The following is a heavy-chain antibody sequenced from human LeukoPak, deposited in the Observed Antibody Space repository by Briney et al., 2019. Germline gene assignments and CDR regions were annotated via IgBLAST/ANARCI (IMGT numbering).Heavy chain of an antibody. V-gene: IGHV3-53*01. Sequence: PGGSLRLSCAASGLTVSSNYMSWVRQAPGTGLEWVSVIYSGGSTYYADSVKSRFTISRDNSKNTLYLQMNSLRAEDTAVYYCARVRGGNYFDYWGQGTLVTVSS. D-gene: IGHD3-16*01. CDR3: ARVRGGNYFDY. CDR1: GLTVSSNY. CDR2: IYSGGST. J-gene: IGHJ4*02.